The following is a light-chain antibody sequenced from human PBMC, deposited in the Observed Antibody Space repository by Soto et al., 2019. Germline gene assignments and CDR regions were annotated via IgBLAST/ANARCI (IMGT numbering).Light chain of an antibody. V-gene: IGLV8-61*01. CDR2: STN. CDR3: VLYMGGGLRV. CDR1: SGSVSTSYY. J-gene: IGLJ3*02. Sequence: QAVVTQEPSFSVSPGGTVTLTCGLSSGSVSTSYYPSWYQQTPGQAPRTLIYSTNARSSGVPDRFSGSILGNKAALTITGAKADDESDYYCVLYMGGGLRVFGGGTKLTAL.